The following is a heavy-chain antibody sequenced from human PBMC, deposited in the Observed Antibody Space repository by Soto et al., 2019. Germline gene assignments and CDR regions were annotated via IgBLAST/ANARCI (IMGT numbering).Heavy chain of an antibody. CDR2: TSSGSRIYT. CDR1: GFTFSDYY. J-gene: IGHJ4*02. CDR3: ARPSLHNTSSYYFDW. V-gene: IGHV3-11*06. D-gene: IGHD1-20*01. Sequence: GGSLRLSCAASGFTFSDYYMSWIRQAPGKGLEWVSSTSSGSRIYTDYADSVKGRFTISRDNAKNSLYLHMKSLRAEDTAVYYCARPSLHNTSSYYFDWWGQGTLVTDSS.